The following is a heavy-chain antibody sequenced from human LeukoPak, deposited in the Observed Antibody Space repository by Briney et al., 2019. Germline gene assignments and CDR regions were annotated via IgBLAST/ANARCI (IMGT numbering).Heavy chain of an antibody. CDR1: GFTFSSYW. Sequence: GGSLRLSCAASGFTFSSYWMSWVRQAPGKGLEWVSTIKQDGSETYYVDSVKGRFTISRDNAKNSLYLQMNSLRAEDTAVYYCAREIKYYRYSSAYYYAPYFDYWGQGTLVTVSS. V-gene: IGHV3-7*01. CDR2: IKQDGSET. D-gene: IGHD3-22*01. J-gene: IGHJ4*02. CDR3: AREIKYYRYSSAYYYAPYFDY.